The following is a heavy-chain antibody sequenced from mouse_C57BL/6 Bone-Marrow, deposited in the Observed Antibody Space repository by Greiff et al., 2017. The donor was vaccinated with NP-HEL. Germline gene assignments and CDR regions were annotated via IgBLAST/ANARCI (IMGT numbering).Heavy chain of an antibody. CDR2: INPNNGGT. V-gene: IGHV1-18*01. CDR3: ARALLTTEGGYYYAMDY. D-gene: IGHD1-1*01. J-gene: IGHJ4*01. Sequence: EVQLQQSGPELVKPGASVTIPCKASGYTFTDYNMDWVKQSHGKSLEWIGDINPNNGGTIYNQKFKGKATLTVDKSSSTAYMELRSLTSEDTAVYYCARALLTTEGGYYYAMDYWGQGTSVTVSS. CDR1: GYTFTDYN.